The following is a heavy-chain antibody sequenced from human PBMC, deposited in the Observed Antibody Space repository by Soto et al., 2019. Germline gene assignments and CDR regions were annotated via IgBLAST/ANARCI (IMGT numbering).Heavy chain of an antibody. Sequence: SETLSLTCTVSGCSICSSSYYWGWIRQPPGKGLEWIGSIYYSGSTYYNPSLKSRVTISVDTSKNQFSLKLSSVTAADTAVYYCARLGYESGPVRITIPIDYWGQGTLVTVSS. CDR2: IYYSGST. V-gene: IGHV4-39*01. CDR1: GCSICSSSYY. D-gene: IGHD3-3*01. CDR3: ARLGYESGPVRITIPIDY. J-gene: IGHJ4*02.